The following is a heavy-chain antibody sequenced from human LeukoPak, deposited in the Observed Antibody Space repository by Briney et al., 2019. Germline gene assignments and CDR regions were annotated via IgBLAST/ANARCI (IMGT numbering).Heavy chain of an antibody. CDR2: LSYDGSNK. V-gene: IGHV3-30*18. J-gene: IGHJ6*02. Sequence: GGTLSFSCAASGFTFSSYGMQRVRQAPGMGLVWGAVLSYDGSNKNDGDSEKGRFTISRDNTKNTLYLQMNSVITKDTAVYYCAKDHGDIVVVVAPTPGCYGMDVWGQGTTVTVSS. D-gene: IGHD2-15*01. CDR3: AKDHGDIVVVVAPTPGCYGMDV. CDR1: GFTFSSYG.